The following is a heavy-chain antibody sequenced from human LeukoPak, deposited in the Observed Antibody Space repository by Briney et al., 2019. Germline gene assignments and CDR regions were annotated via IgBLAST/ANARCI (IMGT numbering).Heavy chain of an antibody. D-gene: IGHD6-13*01. J-gene: IGHJ3*02. CDR3: ARHRYSSSWDARGAFDI. CDR2: ISTSGST. V-gene: IGHV4-61*02. CDR1: GGSLSNGSYY. Sequence: SQTLSLTCNVSGGSLSNGSYYWTWIRQPAGKGLEWIGRISTSGSTNYSPSLKSRVTISVDTSKNQFSLKLSSVTAADTAVYYCARHRYSSSWDARGAFDIWGQGTMVTVSS.